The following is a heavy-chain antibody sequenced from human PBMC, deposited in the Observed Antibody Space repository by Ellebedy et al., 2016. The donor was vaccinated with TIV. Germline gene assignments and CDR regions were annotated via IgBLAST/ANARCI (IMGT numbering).Heavy chain of an antibody. CDR3: ARQSGSRDFDY. CDR1: GFTFSSYA. D-gene: IGHD2-15*01. J-gene: IGHJ4*02. Sequence: GGSLRLSXAASGFTFSSYAMHWVRQAPGKGLEWVAVISYDGSNKYYADSVKGRFTISRDNSKNTLYLQMNSLRAEDTAVYYCARQSGSRDFDYWGQGTLVTVSS. CDR2: ISYDGSNK. V-gene: IGHV3-30-3*01.